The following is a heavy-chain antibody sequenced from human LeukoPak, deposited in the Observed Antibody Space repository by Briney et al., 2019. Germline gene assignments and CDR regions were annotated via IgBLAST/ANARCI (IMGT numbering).Heavy chain of an antibody. D-gene: IGHD6-13*01. CDR3: ARAGFIAAVPALSGMDV. CDR2: IIPIFGTA. J-gene: IGHJ6*02. CDR1: GGTFSSYA. Sequence: GASVKVSCKASGGTFSSYAISWVRQAPGQGLEWMGGIIPIFGTANYVQKFQGRVTITADESTSTAYMELISLRSEYTAVYYCARAGFIAAVPALSGMDVWGQGTTVTVSS. V-gene: IGHV1-69*13.